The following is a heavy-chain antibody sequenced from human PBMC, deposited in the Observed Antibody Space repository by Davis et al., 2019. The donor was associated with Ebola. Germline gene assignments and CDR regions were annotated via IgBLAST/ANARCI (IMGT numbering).Heavy chain of an antibody. D-gene: IGHD3-22*01. CDR3: ARDAGYDSSGYPGYFDY. J-gene: IGHJ4*02. CDR1: GFTFSDYY. Sequence: GESLKISCAASGFTFSDYYMSWIRQAPGKGLEWVSYISSSGSTIYYADSVKGRFTISRDNAKNSLYLQMNSLRAEDTAVYYCARDAGYDSSGYPGYFDYWGQGTLVTVSS. CDR2: ISSSGSTI. V-gene: IGHV3-11*04.